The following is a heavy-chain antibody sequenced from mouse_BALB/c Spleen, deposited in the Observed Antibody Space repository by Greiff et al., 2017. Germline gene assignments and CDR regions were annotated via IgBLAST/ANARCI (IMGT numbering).Heavy chain of an antibody. Sequence: EVQRVESGGGLVQPGGSRKLSCAASGFTFSSFGMHWVRQAPEKGLEWVAYISSGSSTIYYADTVKGRYTITRDNPKSTLFLQMTSLRSEDTAMYYCARGLGDYYGSSSCYDALDYWGQGTSVTVSS. CDR3: ARGLGDYYGSSSCYDALDY. J-gene: IGHJ4*01. D-gene: IGHD1-1*01. CDR1: GFTFSSFG. CDR2: ISSGSSTI. V-gene: IGHV5-17*02.